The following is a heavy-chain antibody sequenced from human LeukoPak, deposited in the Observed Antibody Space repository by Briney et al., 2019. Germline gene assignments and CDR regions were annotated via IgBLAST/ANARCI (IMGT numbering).Heavy chain of an antibody. CDR3: ATGDGMFDY. V-gene: IGHV1-69-2*01. J-gene: IGHJ4*02. CDR2: VDPADGQV. CDR1: GYKFTDFF. D-gene: IGHD1-14*01. Sequence: GASVKISCKTSGYKFTDFFIHWVQQAPGKGLEWMGRVDPADGQVGYAERFSGRVIITTDTSTDTAYMELSSLTSEDTAVYYCATGDGMFDYWGQGTQVIVSS.